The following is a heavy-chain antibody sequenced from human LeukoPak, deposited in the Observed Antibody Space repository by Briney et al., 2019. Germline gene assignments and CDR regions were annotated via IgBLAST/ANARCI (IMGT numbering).Heavy chain of an antibody. D-gene: IGHD4-17*01. CDR2: ISSSSSTI. J-gene: IGHJ4*02. Sequence: GGSLRLSCAASGFTFSSYSINWVRQAPGKGLEWVSYISSSSSTIYYADSVKGRFTISRDNSKNTLYLQMNSLRAEDTAIYYCAKDRATVTSYYFDYWGQGTLVTVSS. CDR1: GFTFSSYS. V-gene: IGHV3-48*01. CDR3: AKDRATVTSYYFDY.